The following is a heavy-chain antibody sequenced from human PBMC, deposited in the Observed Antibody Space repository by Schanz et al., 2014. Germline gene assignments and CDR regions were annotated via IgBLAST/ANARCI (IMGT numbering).Heavy chain of an antibody. CDR2: MNPNSGNT. CDR3: AKTPREYCNYDNCPNWFDA. CDR1: GYTFTSYD. Sequence: QLMQSGSEVRKPGASVKVSCKASGYTFTSYDINWVRQAPGQGLEWMGWMNPNSGNTGYAQKFQGRVTMTRHTSISTAYMELNSLRAEDTAVYYCAKTPREYCNYDNCPNWFDAWGQGTLVTASS. V-gene: IGHV1-8*02. D-gene: IGHD2-15*01. J-gene: IGHJ5*02.